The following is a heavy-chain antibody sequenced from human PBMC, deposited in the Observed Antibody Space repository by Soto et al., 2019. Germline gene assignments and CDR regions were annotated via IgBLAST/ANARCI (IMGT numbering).Heavy chain of an antibody. J-gene: IGHJ6*02. V-gene: IGHV2-5*02. CDR1: GFSLSTTGVG. Sequence: SGPTLVNPTQTLTLTCTFSGFSLSTTGVGVGWIRQPPGKALEWLALIYWDDDKRYNPSLNSRLTITKDTSKNQVVLAMTNMDPVDTATYYCVQSRCGGDCLQSYSSHSYYGLDVWGQGTPVTVSS. D-gene: IGHD2-21*02. CDR3: VQSRCGGDCLQSYSSHSYYGLDV. CDR2: IYWDDDK.